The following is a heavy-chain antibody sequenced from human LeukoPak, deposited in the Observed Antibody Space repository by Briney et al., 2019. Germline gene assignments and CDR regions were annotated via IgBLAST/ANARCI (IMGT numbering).Heavy chain of an antibody. CDR3: AKAFLGSWYENYYYGMDV. V-gene: IGHV3-9*01. CDR1: GFTFDDYA. CDR2: ISWNSGSI. Sequence: PGGSLRLSCAASGFTFDDYAMHWVRQAPGKGLEWVSGISWNSGSIGYADSVKGRFTISRDNAKNSLYLQMNSLRAEDTALYYCAKAFLGSWYENYYYGMDVWGQGTTVTVSS. D-gene: IGHD2-15*01. J-gene: IGHJ6*02.